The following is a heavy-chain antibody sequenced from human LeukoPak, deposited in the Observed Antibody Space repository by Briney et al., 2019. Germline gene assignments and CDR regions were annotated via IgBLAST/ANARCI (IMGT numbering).Heavy chain of an antibody. V-gene: IGHV3-23*01. CDR2: ISGSGGST. J-gene: IGHJ6*03. CDR1: GFTFSSYA. D-gene: IGHD2-15*01. Sequence: PGGSLRLSCAASGFTFSSYAMSWVRQAPGKGLEWVSAISGSGGSTYYADSVKGRFTISRDNSKNTLYLQMNSLRAEDTAVYYCAKAFCSGGSCYSGYYYYYMDVWGKGTTVTISS. CDR3: AKAFCSGGSCYSGYYYYYMDV.